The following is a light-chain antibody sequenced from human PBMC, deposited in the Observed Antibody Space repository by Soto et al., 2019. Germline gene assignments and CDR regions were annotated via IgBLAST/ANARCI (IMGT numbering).Light chain of an antibody. CDR1: QSISGW. CDR2: GAS. J-gene: IGKJ2*02. Sequence: DIQMTQSPSTLSASVGDRVTITCRASQSISGWLAWYQQKPGKAPKLLIYGASSLASGVPSRFSGSGSETEFTLTISSLQPDDFATYYCQHSNSYLCTFGQGTKWIS. V-gene: IGKV1-5*01. CDR3: QHSNSYLCT.